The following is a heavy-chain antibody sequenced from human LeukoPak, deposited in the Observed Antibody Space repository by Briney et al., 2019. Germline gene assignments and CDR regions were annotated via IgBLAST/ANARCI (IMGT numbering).Heavy chain of an antibody. CDR3: AKDPYGTRYFDY. V-gene: IGHV3-23*01. D-gene: IGHD2-2*01. CDR1: GFAFSSHA. Sequence: SGGSLRPSCAASGFAFSSHALSWVRQAPGKGLEWVSSLSGSGYNTYYADSVKGRFTISRDNSKNTVYLQMNSLRAEDTAVYYCAKDPYGTRYFDYWGQGTLVTVSS. J-gene: IGHJ4*02. CDR2: LSGSGYNT.